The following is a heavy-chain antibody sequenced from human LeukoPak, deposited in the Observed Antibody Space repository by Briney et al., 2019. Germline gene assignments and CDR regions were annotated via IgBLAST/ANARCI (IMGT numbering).Heavy chain of an antibody. V-gene: IGHV3-21*01. D-gene: IGHD6-19*01. CDR2: ISSSSSYI. CDR1: GFTFSSYS. J-gene: IGHJ3*02. Sequence: GGSLRLSCAASGFTFSSYSMNWVRQAPGKGLEWVSSISSSSSYIYYADSVKGRFTISRDNAKNSLYLQMNSLRAEDTAVYYCARVRSSGWCSTPDAFDIWGQGTMVTVSS. CDR3: ARVRSSGWCSTPDAFDI.